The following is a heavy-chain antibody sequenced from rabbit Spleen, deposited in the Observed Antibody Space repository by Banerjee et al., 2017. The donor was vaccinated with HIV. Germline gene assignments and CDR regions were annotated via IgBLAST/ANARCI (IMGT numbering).Heavy chain of an antibody. CDR1: GFSFSDRDV. CDR3: VRGASSSGYYNL. J-gene: IGHJ4*01. CDR2: INTATGKA. D-gene: IGHD1-1*01. Sequence: QEQLEESGGGLVKPEGSLTLTCKASGFSFSDRDVMCWVRQAPGKGLEWIACINTATGKAVYATWAKGRFTISRTSSTTVTLQMTSLTVADTATYFCVRGASSSGYYNLWGQGTLVTVS. V-gene: IGHV1S45*01.